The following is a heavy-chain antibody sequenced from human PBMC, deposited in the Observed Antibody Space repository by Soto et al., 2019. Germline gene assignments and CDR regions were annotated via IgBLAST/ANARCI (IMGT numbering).Heavy chain of an antibody. D-gene: IGHD6-13*01. CDR1: GFTFSSYG. CDR3: ARDGVGGAAAGISYYHHGLDV. V-gene: IGHV3-33*01. Sequence: PGGSLRLSCAASGFTFSSYGMHWVRQAPGKGLEWVAVIWYDGSNKYYADSVKGRFTISRDNSKNTLYLQMNSLRAEDTAMYYCARDGVGGAAAGISYYHHGLDVWGQGTTVTVS. J-gene: IGHJ6*02. CDR2: IWYDGSNK.